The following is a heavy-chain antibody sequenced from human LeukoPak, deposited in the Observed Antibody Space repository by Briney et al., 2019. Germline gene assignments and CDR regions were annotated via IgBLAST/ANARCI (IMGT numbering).Heavy chain of an antibody. CDR1: GFTFSSYA. V-gene: IGHV3-23*01. CDR3: AKGDYYDSSGYYAYYYYYYMDV. D-gene: IGHD3-22*01. CDR2: ISGSGGST. Sequence: GGSLRLSCAASGFTFSSYAMSWGRQAPGKGLEWVSAISGSGGSTYYADSVKGRFTISRDNSKNTLYLQMNSLRAEDTAVYYCAKGDYYDSSGYYAYYYYYYMDVWGKGTTVTVSS. J-gene: IGHJ6*03.